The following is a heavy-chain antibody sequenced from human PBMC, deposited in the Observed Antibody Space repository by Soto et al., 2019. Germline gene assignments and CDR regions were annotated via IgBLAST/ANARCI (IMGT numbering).Heavy chain of an antibody. J-gene: IGHJ6*02. V-gene: IGHV3-74*01. CDR2: INSDGSST. CDR3: VRGGYSDISGPGYGMDV. CDR1: GFTFGNYW. D-gene: IGHD3-22*01. Sequence: PGGSLRLSCAASGFTFGNYWMYWVRQAPGKGLVWVSRINSDGSSTSYADSVKGRFTISRDNAKNTLYLQMNSLRAEDTAVYYCVRGGYSDISGPGYGMDVWGQGTTVTVSS.